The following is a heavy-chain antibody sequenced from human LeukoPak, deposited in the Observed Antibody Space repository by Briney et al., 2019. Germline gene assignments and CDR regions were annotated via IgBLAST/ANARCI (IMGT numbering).Heavy chain of an antibody. J-gene: IGHJ4*02. V-gene: IGHV3-7*01. CDR1: GFTFSNYW. Sequence: GGSLRLSCVASGFTFSNYWMSWVRQAPGKGLEWVANIKQDGSEIYYVGSVKGRFTISRDNAKTSLYLQMNSLRAEDTAMYYCSSIAAAGDDYWGQGTLVTVSS. CDR2: IKQDGSEI. CDR3: SSIAAAGDDY. D-gene: IGHD6-13*01.